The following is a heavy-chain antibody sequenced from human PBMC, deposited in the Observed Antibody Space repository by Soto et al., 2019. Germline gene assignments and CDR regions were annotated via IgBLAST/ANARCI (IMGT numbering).Heavy chain of an antibody. CDR2: INHSGST. CDR1: GGSFSGYY. J-gene: IGHJ5*02. D-gene: IGHD2-15*01. Sequence: QVQLQQWGAGLLKPSETLSLTCAVYGGSFSGYYWSWIRQPPGKGLEWIGEINHSGSTNYNPSLKSRVTISVDTSKSQFSLKLSSVTAADTAVYYGARGVVVVAANWVDPWGQGTLVTVSS. V-gene: IGHV4-34*01. CDR3: ARGVVVVAANWVDP.